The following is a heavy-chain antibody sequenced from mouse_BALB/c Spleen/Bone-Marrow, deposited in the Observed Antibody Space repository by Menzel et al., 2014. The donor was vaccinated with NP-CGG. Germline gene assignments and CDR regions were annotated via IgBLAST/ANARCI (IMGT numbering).Heavy chain of an antibody. CDR2: IDPSDSYT. CDR3: ARTGYYTLFAY. D-gene: IGHD2-3*01. Sequence: QVQLQQSGAELVKPGASVKLSCKASGYTFTSYWMHWVKQRPGQGLEWIGEIDPSDSYTNYNQKFKGKATLTVDKSSSTAYMQLSSLTSEDSAVYYCARTGYYTLFAYWGQGTLVTVSA. V-gene: IGHV1-69*02. J-gene: IGHJ3*01. CDR1: GYTFTSYW.